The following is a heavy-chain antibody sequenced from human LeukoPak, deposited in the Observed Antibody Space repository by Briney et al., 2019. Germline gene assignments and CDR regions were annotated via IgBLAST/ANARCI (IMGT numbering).Heavy chain of an antibody. D-gene: IGHD2-21*02. CDR1: GFTFSSYS. V-gene: IGHV3-21*01. CDR2: ISSSSSYI. J-gene: IGHJ4*02. CDR3: ARESFVVVTAQNDY. Sequence: GGSLRLSCAASGFTFSSYSMNWVRQAPGKGLEWVSSISSSSSYIYYADSVKGRFTISRDNAKNSLYLQMNSLRAEDTAVYYCARESFVVVTAQNDYWGQGTLVTVSS.